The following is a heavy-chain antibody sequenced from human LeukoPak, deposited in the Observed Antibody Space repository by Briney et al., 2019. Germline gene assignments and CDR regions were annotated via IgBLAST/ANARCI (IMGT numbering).Heavy chain of an antibody. J-gene: IGHJ4*02. D-gene: IGHD2-15*01. CDR1: GYTFTGYY. Sequence: ASVKVSCKASGYTFTGYYMRWVRQAPGQELEWMGWINPNSGGTNYAQKFQGRVTMTRYTSISTAYMELSRLRSDDTAVYYCAREQILGYCSGGSCYGSPGGVDYWGQGTLVTVSS. CDR3: AREQILGYCSGGSCYGSPGGVDY. CDR2: INPNSGGT. V-gene: IGHV1-2*02.